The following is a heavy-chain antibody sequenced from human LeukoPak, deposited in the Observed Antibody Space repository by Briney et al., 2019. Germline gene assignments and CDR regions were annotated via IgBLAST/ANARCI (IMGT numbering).Heavy chain of an antibody. V-gene: IGHV3-30*18. Sequence: GGSLRLSCTVSGFTFSSYAMSWVRQAPGKGLEWVAVISYDGSNKYYADSVKGRFTISRDNSKNTLYLQMNSLRAEDTAVYYCAKDLASITMIPLHYYYYGMDVWGQGTTVTVSS. CDR3: AKDLASITMIPLHYYYYGMDV. D-gene: IGHD3-22*01. CDR2: ISYDGSNK. CDR1: GFTFSSYA. J-gene: IGHJ6*02.